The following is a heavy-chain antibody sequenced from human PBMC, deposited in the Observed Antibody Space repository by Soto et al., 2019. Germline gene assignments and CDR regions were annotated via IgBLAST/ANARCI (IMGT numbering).Heavy chain of an antibody. J-gene: IGHJ3*02. CDR2: ISYDGSNK. CDR1: GFTFSSYA. CDR3: ARXHCSSTSCYTGLGAFDI. V-gene: IGHV3-30-3*01. D-gene: IGHD2-2*02. Sequence: GGSLRLSCAASGFTFSSYAMHWVRQAPGKGLEWVAVISYDGSNKYYADSVKGRFTISRDNSKNTLYLQMNSLRAEDTVVYYCARXHCSSTSCYTGLGAFDIWGQGTMVTVSS.